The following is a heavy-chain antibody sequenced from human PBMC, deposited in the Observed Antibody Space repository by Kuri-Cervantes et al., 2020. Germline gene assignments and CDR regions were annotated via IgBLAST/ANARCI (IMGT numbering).Heavy chain of an antibody. Sequence: GESLKISCAASGFTFSSYAMSWVRQAPGKGLEWVSAVSGTGGSTYYADSVKGRFTISRDDFGNTLILQMDSLRAEDTAVYYCARGHLKYFFDSERSYNDYFDHWGQGTLVTVSS. CDR2: VSGTGGST. V-gene: IGHV3-23*01. D-gene: IGHD3-10*01. J-gene: IGHJ4*02. CDR3: ARGHLKYFFDSERSYNDYFDH. CDR1: GFTFSSYA.